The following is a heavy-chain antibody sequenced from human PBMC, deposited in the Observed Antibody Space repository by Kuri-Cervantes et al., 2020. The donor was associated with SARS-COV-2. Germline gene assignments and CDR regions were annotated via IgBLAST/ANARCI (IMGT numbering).Heavy chain of an antibody. J-gene: IGHJ4*02. CDR3: AREHCSSTSCYGLDY. CDR2: ISSSGSTI. CDR1: GFTFSSYE. V-gene: IGHV3-48*03. D-gene: IGHD2-2*01. Sequence: GESLKISCAASGFTFSSYEMNWVRQAPGKGLEWVSYISSSGSTIYYADSVKRRFTISRDNAKNSLYLQMNSLRAEDTAVYYCAREHCSSTSCYGLDYWGQGTLVTVSS.